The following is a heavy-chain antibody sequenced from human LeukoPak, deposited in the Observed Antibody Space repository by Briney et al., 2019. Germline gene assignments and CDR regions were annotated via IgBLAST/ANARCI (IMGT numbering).Heavy chain of an antibody. CDR1: GGSIISSSYW. Sequence: SETLSLTCTVSGGSIISSSYWWGWIRQPPGKGLEWIASIYYSGSSYYNPSLKSRVTISVDTSKNQFSLNLSSVTAGDTAVYYCVGVNRDYYYMDVWGKGTTVTVSS. CDR2: IYYSGSS. CDR3: VGVNRDYYYMDV. D-gene: IGHD4-23*01. J-gene: IGHJ6*03. V-gene: IGHV4-39*01.